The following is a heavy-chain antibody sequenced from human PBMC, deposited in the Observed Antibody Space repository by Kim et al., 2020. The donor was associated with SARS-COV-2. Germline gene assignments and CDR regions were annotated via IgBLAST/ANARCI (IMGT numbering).Heavy chain of an antibody. J-gene: IGHJ4*02. V-gene: IGHV4-61*03. D-gene: IGHD3-10*01. CDR3: ARKAFGDRTFDY. Sequence: NYHPSLESRVTMSVDTSKKHFSLKLSSVTAADTAVYYCARKAFGDRTFDYWGQGTLVTVSS.